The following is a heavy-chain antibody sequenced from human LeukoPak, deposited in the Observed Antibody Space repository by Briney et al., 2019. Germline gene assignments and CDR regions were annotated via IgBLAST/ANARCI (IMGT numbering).Heavy chain of an antibody. CDR1: GGSISSYY. D-gene: IGHD3-22*01. J-gene: IGHJ4*02. CDR3: ARDYYDSSGHFDY. Sequence: PSETLSLTCTVSGGSISSYYWSWIRQPPGKGLEWIGYIYYSGSTNYNPSLKSRVTISVDTSKNQFSLKLSSVTAADTAVYYCARDYYDSSGHFDYWAREPWSPSPQ. V-gene: IGHV4-59*01. CDR2: IYYSGST.